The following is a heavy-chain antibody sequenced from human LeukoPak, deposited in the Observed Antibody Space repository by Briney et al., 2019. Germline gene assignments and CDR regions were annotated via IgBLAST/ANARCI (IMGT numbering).Heavy chain of an antibody. CDR2: ISAYNGST. V-gene: IGHV1-18*01. CDR1: GYTFTSYG. Sequence: ASVKVSCKASGYTFTSYGIRWVRQAPGQGLEWMGWISAYNGSTDYAQKLQGRVTMTTDTSTSTAYMEMRSLTSDDTAAYYCAAVXXXXXXVYWGQGXLVTVSS. J-gene: IGHJ4*02. CDR3: AAVXXXXXXVY.